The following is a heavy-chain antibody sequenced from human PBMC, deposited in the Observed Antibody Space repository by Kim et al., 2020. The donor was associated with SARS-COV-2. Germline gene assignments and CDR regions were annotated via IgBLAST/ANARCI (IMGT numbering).Heavy chain of an antibody. CDR2: INAGNGYT. V-gene: IGHV1-3*01. D-gene: IGHD3-16*01. J-gene: IGHJ4*02. CDR1: GYTFIRYA. Sequence: ASVKVSCKASGYTFIRYAMHWVRQAPGQRLEWMGWINAGNGYTKYSEKFQGRVTITRDTSASTVYMELSSLRSEDTAVYYCARRNGGVEYYFDYWGQGTLVTVSS. CDR3: ARRNGGVEYYFDY.